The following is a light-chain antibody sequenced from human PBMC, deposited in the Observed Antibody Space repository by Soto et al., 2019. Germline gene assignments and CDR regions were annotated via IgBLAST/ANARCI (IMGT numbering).Light chain of an antibody. CDR2: GAS. CDR1: QSVSSSY. J-gene: IGKJ4*01. CDR3: QQYGSSLRA. V-gene: IGKV3-20*01. Sequence: EIVLTQSPGTLSLSPGERATVSCRASQSVSSSYLAWYQQKPGQAPRLLIYGASSRATGIPDRFSGSGSGTDFTLTISRLEPEDFAVYYCQQYGSSLRAFGGGTKVEIK.